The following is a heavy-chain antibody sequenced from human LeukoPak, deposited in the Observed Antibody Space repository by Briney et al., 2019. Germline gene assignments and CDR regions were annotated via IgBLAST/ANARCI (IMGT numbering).Heavy chain of an antibody. J-gene: IGHJ4*02. CDR2: ISGSGDGT. CDR1: GFTFSRYG. CDR3: AKRYYDVLTGLDLFDY. V-gene: IGHV3-23*01. D-gene: IGHD3-9*01. Sequence: GGSLRLSCAASGFTFSRYGMSWVRQAPGKGLEWVSDISGSGDGTYYADSVKGRFTMSRDNSKNTLYLQINSLRAEDTAVYYCAKRYYDVLTGLDLFDYWGQGTLVTVSS.